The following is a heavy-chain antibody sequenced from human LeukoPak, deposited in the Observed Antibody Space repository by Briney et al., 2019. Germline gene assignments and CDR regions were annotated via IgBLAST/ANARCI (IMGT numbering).Heavy chain of an antibody. CDR2: IYYSGST. CDR1: GGSFSGYY. V-gene: IGHV4-59*01. D-gene: IGHD1-26*01. J-gene: IGHJ4*02. Sequence: SETLSLTCAVYGGSFSGYYWSWIRQPPGKGLEWIGYIYYSGSTNYNPSLKSRVTISVDTSKNQFSLKLSSVTAADTAVYYCARERFLGGNFDYWGQGTLVTVSS. CDR3: ARERFLGGNFDY.